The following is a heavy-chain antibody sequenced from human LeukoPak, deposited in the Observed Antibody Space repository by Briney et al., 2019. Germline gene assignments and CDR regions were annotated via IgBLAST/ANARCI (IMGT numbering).Heavy chain of an antibody. CDR2: IYYSGST. Sequence: SETLSLTCSLSGVSIGTYYWSWIRQPPGKGLEWIGRIYYSGSTVYHPSLQSRVTMSVDTSKNQFSLNLKSVTATDTAVYYCARSFVADRIFDYWGQGTLVTVSS. V-gene: IGHV4-59*08. CDR3: ARSFVADRIFDY. J-gene: IGHJ4*02. D-gene: IGHD2-15*01. CDR1: GVSIGTYY.